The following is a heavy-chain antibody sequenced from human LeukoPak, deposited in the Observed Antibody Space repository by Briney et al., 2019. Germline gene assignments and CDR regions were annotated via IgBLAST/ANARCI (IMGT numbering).Heavy chain of an antibody. CDR1: GGSISSSSYY. Sequence: SETLSLTCTVSGGSISSSSYYWGWIRQPPGQGLEWIGSIYYSGSTYYNPSLKSRVTISVDTSKNQFSLKLSSVTAADTAVYYCASLTYYYGSGSYGAFDYWGQGTLVTVSS. V-gene: IGHV4-39*01. J-gene: IGHJ4*02. CDR2: IYYSGST. D-gene: IGHD3-10*01. CDR3: ASLTYYYGSGSYGAFDY.